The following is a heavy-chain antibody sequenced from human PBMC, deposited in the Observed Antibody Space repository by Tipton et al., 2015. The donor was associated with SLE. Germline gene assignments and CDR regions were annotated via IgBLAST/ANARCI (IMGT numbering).Heavy chain of an antibody. J-gene: IGHJ4*02. D-gene: IGHD1-26*01. CDR2: IYYSGST. CDR1: GDSISSSTYY. V-gene: IGHV4-39*07. Sequence: TLSLTCTVSGDSISSSTYYWGWIRQPPGKGLEWIGCIYYSGSTNYNSSLKSRVTISVDTSKRQFSLNLSSVTAADTAVYYCARGRTSLLWGQGTLVTVSS. CDR3: ARGRTSLL.